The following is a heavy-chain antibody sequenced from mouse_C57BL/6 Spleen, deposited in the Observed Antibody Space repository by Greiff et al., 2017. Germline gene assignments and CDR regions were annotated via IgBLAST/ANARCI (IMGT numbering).Heavy chain of an antibody. CDR3: AREGRNLFAY. CDR2: IYPRSGNT. J-gene: IGHJ3*01. D-gene: IGHD1-1*01. V-gene: IGHV1-81*01. CDR1: GYTFTSYG. Sequence: QVQLQQSGAELARPGASVTLSCKASGYTFTSYGISWVKQRTGQGLEWIGEIYPRSGNTYYNEKFKGKATLTADNSSSTAYMELRSLTSEDSAVYFWAREGRNLFAYWGQGTLVTVAA.